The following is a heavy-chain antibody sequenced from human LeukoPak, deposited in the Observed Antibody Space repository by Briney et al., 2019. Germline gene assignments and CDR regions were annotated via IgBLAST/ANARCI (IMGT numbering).Heavy chain of an antibody. CDR2: INYDGSQK. Sequence: GGTLRLSCAASGFVFKNYWMSWVRQAPGKGLEWLANINYDGSQKYHVDSVKSRFTISRDNAKNSLYLQMNSLRVEDTAVYYCGKSEVTIPDSHWGQGTPVTVSS. D-gene: IGHD2-21*02. CDR3: GKSEVTIPDSH. V-gene: IGHV3-7*01. CDR1: GFVFKNYW. J-gene: IGHJ4*01.